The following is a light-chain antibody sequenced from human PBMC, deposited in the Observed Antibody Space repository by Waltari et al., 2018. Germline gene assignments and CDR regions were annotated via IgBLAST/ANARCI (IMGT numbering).Light chain of an antibody. CDR1: QSVSRA. CDR3: QHYVRLPAT. V-gene: IGKV3-20*01. CDR2: CAS. Sequence: EIVLTPSPGSLSSSPGERVTISGRASQSVSRALAWYQQTPGQAPRLLIFCASNRATGIPDRFRGSGSETDVSLTISRLEPEDFAVYYCQHYVRLPATFGRGTKVEIK. J-gene: IGKJ1*01.